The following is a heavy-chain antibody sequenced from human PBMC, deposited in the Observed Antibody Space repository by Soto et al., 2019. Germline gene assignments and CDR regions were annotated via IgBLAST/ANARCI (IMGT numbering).Heavy chain of an antibody. V-gene: IGHV6-1*01. CDR2: TYYRSKWYD. CDR1: GDSVSSKSVA. J-gene: IGHJ4*02. CDR3: ARVRLEQQMSHFDY. D-gene: IGHD6-13*01. Sequence: QVQLQQSGPGLVKPSQTLSLTCAIFGDSVSSKSVAWNWIRQSPSRGLEWLGRTYYRSKWYDDYAVSVKSRITINPDTSKNQFSLQLNSVTPEDTAVYYCARVRLEQQMSHFDYWGQGILVTVSS.